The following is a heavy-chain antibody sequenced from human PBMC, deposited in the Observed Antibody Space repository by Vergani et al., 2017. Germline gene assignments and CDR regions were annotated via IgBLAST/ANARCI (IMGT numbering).Heavy chain of an antibody. V-gene: IGHV3-66*01. CDR2: IKSDGRT. Sequence: EVQLLESGGDLVQPGGSLRVSCSASGFRVTTYYMSWVRQAPGKGLEWVSVIKSDGRTSYAESVRGRFTISRDNSKNTMFLQMNNLRAEDTAVYYCAKDNVPGYYDSSGYCDYWGQGTLVTVSS. CDR3: AKDNVPGYYDSSGYCDY. CDR1: GFRVTTYY. D-gene: IGHD3-22*01. J-gene: IGHJ4*02.